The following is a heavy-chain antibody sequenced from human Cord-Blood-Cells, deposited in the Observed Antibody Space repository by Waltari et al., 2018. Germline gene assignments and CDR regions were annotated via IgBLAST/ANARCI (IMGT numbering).Heavy chain of an antibody. CDR3: AGSYYYYYGMDV. J-gene: IGHJ6*02. CDR1: GDSVSCNRAA. Sequence: QVQLQQSGPGLVKPSQTPPLPCAISGDSVSCNRAAWNWISQSPSRGLEWLGRTYYRSKWYNDYAVSVKSRITINPDTSKNQFSLQLNSVTPEDTAVYYCAGSYYYYYGMDVWGQGTTVTVSS. D-gene: IGHD1-26*01. V-gene: IGHV6-1*01. CDR2: TYYRSKWYN.